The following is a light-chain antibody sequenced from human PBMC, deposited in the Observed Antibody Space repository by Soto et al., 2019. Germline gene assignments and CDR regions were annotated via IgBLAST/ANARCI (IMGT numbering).Light chain of an antibody. Sequence: QSVLTQPASVSGSPGQSITISCTGTSSDVGNYNYVSWYLQHPGKAPKLIIYAVSNRPSGVSNRFSGSRSGNTASLTISGLQAEDEADYSCSSYTSTNTYVLGNGTKVTVL. J-gene: IGLJ1*01. CDR3: SSYTSTNTYV. CDR2: AVS. V-gene: IGLV2-14*01. CDR1: SSDVGNYNY.